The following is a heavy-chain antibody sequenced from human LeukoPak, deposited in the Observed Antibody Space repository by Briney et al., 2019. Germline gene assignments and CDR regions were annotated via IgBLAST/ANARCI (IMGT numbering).Heavy chain of an antibody. V-gene: IGHV3-23*01. Sequence: GGSLRLSCAASGFTFSSYGMSWVRQAPGKGLEWVSAISGSGGSTYYAGSVKGRFTISRDNSKNTLYLQMNSLRAEDTAVYYCARDNVGYSSGWYRDYYYYYIDVWGKGTTVTVSS. J-gene: IGHJ6*03. D-gene: IGHD6-19*01. CDR1: GFTFSSYG. CDR2: ISGSGGST. CDR3: ARDNVGYSSGWYRDYYYYYIDV.